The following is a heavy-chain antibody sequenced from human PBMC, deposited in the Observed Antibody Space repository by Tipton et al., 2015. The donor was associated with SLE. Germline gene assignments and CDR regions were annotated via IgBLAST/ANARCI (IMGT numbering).Heavy chain of an antibody. CDR3: AEGSLYYGMDV. CDR1: GYTFSNYY. Sequence: QLVQSGAEVKKPGASVKVSCKASGYTFSNYYMNWVRQAPGQGLEWMGIIDPTGGSTTYAQKFQGRVTMTSDTSTSTVYMEVSSLKSEDTAVYYCAEGSLYYGMDVWGQGATVTVFS. CDR2: IDPTGGST. J-gene: IGHJ6*02. D-gene: IGHD1-26*01. V-gene: IGHV1-46*01.